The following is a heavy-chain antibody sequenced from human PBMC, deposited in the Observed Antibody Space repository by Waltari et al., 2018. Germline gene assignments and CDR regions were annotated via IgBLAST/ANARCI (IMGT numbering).Heavy chain of an antibody. CDR2: IYYSGST. D-gene: IGHD3-16*01. Sequence: QVQLQESGPGLVKPSETLSLTCTVSGGSISSSSWSWLRHPPGKGLEWIGYIYYSGSTNYNPSLKSRVTISVDTSKNQFSLKLSSVTAADTAVYYCARRDDYVWGSQYWYFDLWGRGTLVTVSS. CDR3: ARRDDYVWGSQYWYFDL. J-gene: IGHJ2*01. CDR1: GGSISSSS. V-gene: IGHV4-59*01.